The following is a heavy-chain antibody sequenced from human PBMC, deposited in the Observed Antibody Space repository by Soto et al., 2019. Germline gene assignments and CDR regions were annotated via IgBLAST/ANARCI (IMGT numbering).Heavy chain of an antibody. CDR2: INAGNGNT. D-gene: IGHD3-16*01. Sequence: ASVRCSCKASGLSFTSYAMHWARQAPGQRLEWMGWINAGNGNTKYSQKFQGRVTITRDTSASTAYMELSSLRSEDTAVYYCARGEFLTYDDYWAQGPLVTGSS. CDR3: ARGEFLTYDDY. J-gene: IGHJ4*02. V-gene: IGHV1-3*01. CDR1: GLSFTSYA.